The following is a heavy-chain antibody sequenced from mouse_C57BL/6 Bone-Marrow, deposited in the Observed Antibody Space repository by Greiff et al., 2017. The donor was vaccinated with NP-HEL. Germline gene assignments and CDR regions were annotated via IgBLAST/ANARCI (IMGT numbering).Heavy chain of an antibody. J-gene: IGHJ4*01. CDR2: IHPNSGST. D-gene: IGHD2-3*01. V-gene: IGHV1-64*01. CDR1: GYTFTSYW. CDR3: ARNDGYSGNYAMDY. Sequence: QVQLQQPGAELVKPGASVKLSCKASGYTFTSYWMHWVKQRPGQGLEWIGMIHPNSGSTNYNEKFKSKATLTVDKSSSTAYMQLSSLTSEDSAVYYCARNDGYSGNYAMDYWGQGTSVTVSS.